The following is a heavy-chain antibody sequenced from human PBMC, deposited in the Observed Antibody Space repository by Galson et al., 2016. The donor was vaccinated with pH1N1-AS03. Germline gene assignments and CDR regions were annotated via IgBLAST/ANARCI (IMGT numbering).Heavy chain of an antibody. CDR1: DDSIRSSLYY. V-gene: IGHV4-39*01. CDR2: MDHSGAS. Sequence: SETLSLTCIVADDSIRSSLYYWGWIRQSTGKGLEWIGSMDHSGASYYNPPLRSRVTMSVDLSKRHFSLKLTSVTAVDTGVYYCARQGDTSMVTDYHYYHMDVWGKETTVSVSS. D-gene: IGHD5-18*01. CDR3: ARQGDTSMVTDYHYYHMDV. J-gene: IGHJ6*03.